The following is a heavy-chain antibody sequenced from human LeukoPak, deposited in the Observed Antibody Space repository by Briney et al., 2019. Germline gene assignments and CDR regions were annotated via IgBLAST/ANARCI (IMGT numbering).Heavy chain of an antibody. V-gene: IGHV4-4*09. Sequence: PSETLSLTCTVSGGSISSYYWSWIRQPPGKGLEWIGYIYNSGSTNYNPSLKSRVTISVHTTKSQFSLKLSSVTAADTAVYYCATAGGYCRSTSWHPADCYYYMDVWGKGTTVTVSS. CDR3: ATAGGYCRSTSWHPADCYYYMDV. J-gene: IGHJ6*03. CDR1: GGSISSYY. CDR2: IYNSGST. D-gene: IGHD2-2*03.